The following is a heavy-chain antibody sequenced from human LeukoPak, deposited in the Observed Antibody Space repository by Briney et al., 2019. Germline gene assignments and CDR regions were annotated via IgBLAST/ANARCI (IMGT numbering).Heavy chain of an antibody. CDR1: GGSISSYY. CDR3: ARGSPRITIFGVVEGDAFDI. Sequence: SETLSLTCTVSGGSISSYYWSWIRQPPGKGLEWIGYIYYSGSTNYNPSLKSRVTISVDTSKNQFSLKLSSVTAADTAVYYCARGSPRITIFGVVEGDAFDIWGQGTMVTVSS. J-gene: IGHJ3*02. CDR2: IYYSGST. D-gene: IGHD3-3*01. V-gene: IGHV4-59*01.